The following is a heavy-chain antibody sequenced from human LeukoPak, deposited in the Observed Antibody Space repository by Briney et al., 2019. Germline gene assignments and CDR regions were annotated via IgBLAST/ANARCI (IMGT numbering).Heavy chain of an antibody. V-gene: IGHV3-66*01. Sequence: GGSLRLSCAASGFAVSSNYMSWVRQAPGKGLEWVSVIYSGGSTYYADSAKGRFTISRDISNNTLFLQMNSLRAEDTAVYYCARSLLYDTNIWGQGTLVTASS. CDR3: ARSLLYDTNI. J-gene: IGHJ4*02. CDR1: GFAVSSNY. CDR2: IYSGGST. D-gene: IGHD2/OR15-2a*01.